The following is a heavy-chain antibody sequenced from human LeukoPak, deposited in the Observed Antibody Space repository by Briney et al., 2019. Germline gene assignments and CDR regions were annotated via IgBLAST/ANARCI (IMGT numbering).Heavy chain of an antibody. D-gene: IGHD2-15*01. CDR3: ARDARGLDWFDP. Sequence: PGGSLRLSCAASGFTFSSYAMHWVRQAPGKGLEWVAVISYDGSNKYYADSVKGRFTISRDNSKNTLYLQMNSLRAEDTAVYYCARDARGLDWFDPWGQGTLVTVSS. CDR2: ISYDGSNK. CDR1: GFTFSSYA. V-gene: IGHV3-30-3*01. J-gene: IGHJ5*02.